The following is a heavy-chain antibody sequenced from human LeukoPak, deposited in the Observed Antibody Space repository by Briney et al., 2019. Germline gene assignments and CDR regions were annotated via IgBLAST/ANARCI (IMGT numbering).Heavy chain of an antibody. V-gene: IGHV4-59*11. CDR1: GGSISSHY. Sequence: SETLSLTCTVSGGSISSHYWSWIRQPPGKGLEWIGYIYNSGSTNYHPSLKSRVTISVDTSKNQFSLKLSSVTAADTAVYHCAREGVLSYHFDYWGQGTLVTVSS. D-gene: IGHD2-8*02. J-gene: IGHJ4*02. CDR3: AREGVLSYHFDY. CDR2: IYNSGST.